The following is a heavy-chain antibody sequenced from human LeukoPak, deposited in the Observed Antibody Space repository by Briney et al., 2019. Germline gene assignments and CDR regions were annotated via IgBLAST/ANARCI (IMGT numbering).Heavy chain of an antibody. CDR3: ARSGGYGYSSSYQIDY. J-gene: IGHJ4*02. V-gene: IGHV4-59*11. Sequence: PSETLSLTCTVSGASISSHYWTWIRQPPGKGLEWIGYFYYPGTTNYNPSLKGRVTISLDTSKNQFSLKLSSVTAADTAVYYCARSGGYGYSSSYQIDYWGQGTLVTVSS. CDR1: GASISSHY. D-gene: IGHD6-13*01. CDR2: FYYPGTT.